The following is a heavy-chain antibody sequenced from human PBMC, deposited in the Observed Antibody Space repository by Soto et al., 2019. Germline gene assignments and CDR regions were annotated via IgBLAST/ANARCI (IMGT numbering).Heavy chain of an antibody. D-gene: IGHD6-6*01. CDR1: GFTFSSYA. Sequence: PGGSLRLSCAASGFTFSSYAMSWVRQAPGKGLKWVSAISGSGGSTYYADSVKGRFTISRDNSKNTLYLQMNSLRAEDTAVYYCANSVREGSSSFYFDYWGQGTLVTVSS. CDR2: ISGSGGST. CDR3: ANSVREGSSSFYFDY. V-gene: IGHV3-23*01. J-gene: IGHJ4*02.